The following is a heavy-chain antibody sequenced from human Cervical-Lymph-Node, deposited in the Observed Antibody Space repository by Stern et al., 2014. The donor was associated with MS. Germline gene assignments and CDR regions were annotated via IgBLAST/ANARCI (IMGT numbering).Heavy chain of an antibody. CDR3: ATTLDD. CDR1: GYTFTDYH. CDR2: VDPADGEI. J-gene: IGHJ4*02. V-gene: IGHV1-69-2*01. Sequence: EMQLVESGAEVKKPGTTVKISCKVSGYTFTDYHIHWVQQAPGKGPEWMGLVDPADGEILYAEKFQGRVTMTADTSADTAYMELSSLGSEDTAMYYCATTLDDWGQGTLVTVSS.